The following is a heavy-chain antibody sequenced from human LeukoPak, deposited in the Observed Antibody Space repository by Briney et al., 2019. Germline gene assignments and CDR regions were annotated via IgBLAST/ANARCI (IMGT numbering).Heavy chain of an antibody. D-gene: IGHD6-13*01. V-gene: IGHV3-21*01. Sequence: PGGSLRLSCAASGFTFSSYSMNWVRQAPGKGLEWVSSISSSSSYIYYADSVKGRFTISRDNAKNSLYLQMNSLRAEDTAVYYCARGAEPPIAAAGTIDWFDPWGQGTLVTVSS. CDR2: ISSSSSYI. CDR3: ARGAEPPIAAAGTIDWFDP. CDR1: GFTFSSYS. J-gene: IGHJ5*02.